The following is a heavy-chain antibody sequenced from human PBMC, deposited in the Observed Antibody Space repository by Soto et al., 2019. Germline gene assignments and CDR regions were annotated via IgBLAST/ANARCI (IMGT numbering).Heavy chain of an antibody. CDR2: ISSSGSTI. D-gene: IGHD6-19*01. V-gene: IGHV3-11*01. J-gene: IGHJ6*02. CDR1: GFTFSDYY. Sequence: PGGSLRLSCSASGFTFSDYYMSWIRQAPGKGLEWVSYISSSGSTIYYADSVKGRFTISRDNAKNSLYLQINSLRAEDTAVYYCARDPIAVAGSDAYYYGMDVWGQGTTVTVSS. CDR3: ARDPIAVAGSDAYYYGMDV.